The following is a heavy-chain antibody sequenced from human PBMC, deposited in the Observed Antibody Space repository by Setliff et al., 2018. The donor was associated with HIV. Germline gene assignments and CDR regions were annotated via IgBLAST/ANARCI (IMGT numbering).Heavy chain of an antibody. CDR3: AAGQFNWGQYF. CDR1: GYTFTDRF. D-gene: IGHD3-16*01. Sequence: ASVKVSCKASGYTFTDRFITWFQQAPGQGLEWMGRRYPRGDGTIYAERFRGRLTLSADMSINTAYMELDNLKSEDTAMYFCAAGQFNWGQYFWGLGTLVTVSS. CDR2: RYPRGDGT. J-gene: IGHJ4*01. V-gene: IGHV1-69-2*01.